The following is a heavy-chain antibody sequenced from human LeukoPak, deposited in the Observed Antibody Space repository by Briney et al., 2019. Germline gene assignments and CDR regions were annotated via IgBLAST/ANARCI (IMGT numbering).Heavy chain of an antibody. D-gene: IGHD3-10*01. CDR2: ISYDGSNK. CDR1: GFTFSSYG. CDR3: AKDRSAVRGVLDY. J-gene: IGHJ4*02. Sequence: QAGGSLRLSCAASGFTFSSYGMHWVRQAPGKGLEWVAVISYDGSNKYYADSVKGRFTISRDNSKNTLYLQMNSLRAEDTAVYYCAKDRSAVRGVLDYWGQGTLVTVSS. V-gene: IGHV3-30*18.